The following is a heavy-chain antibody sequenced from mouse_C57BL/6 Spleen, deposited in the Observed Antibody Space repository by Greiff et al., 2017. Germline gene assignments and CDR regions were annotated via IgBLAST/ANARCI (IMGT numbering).Heavy chain of an antibody. CDR3: ARGGIEYLYAMDY. J-gene: IGHJ4*01. CDR2: IYPSDSAT. D-gene: IGHD5-1*01. Sequence: QVHVKQPGAELVRPGSSVKLSCKASGYTFTSYWMDWVKQRPGQGLEWIGNIYPSDSATHYNQKFKDKATLTVNKSSSTAYMQLSSLTSEDSAVYYCARGGIEYLYAMDYWGQGTSVTVSS. CDR1: GYTFTSYW. V-gene: IGHV1-61*01.